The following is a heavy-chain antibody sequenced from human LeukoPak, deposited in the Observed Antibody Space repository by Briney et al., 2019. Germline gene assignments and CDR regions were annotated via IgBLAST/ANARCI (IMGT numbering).Heavy chain of an antibody. Sequence: GGTLRLSCSASGLTFLSYAIHWVRHAPGKGLEYVSATSSDGGSTYYADSVKGRFTISRDNSKNTLHLQMSSLRAEDTAVYYCARDPATPHDYWGQGTLVTVSS. CDR2: TSSDGGST. CDR3: ARDPATPHDY. CDR1: GLTFLSYA. D-gene: IGHD5-12*01. V-gene: IGHV3-64D*06. J-gene: IGHJ4*02.